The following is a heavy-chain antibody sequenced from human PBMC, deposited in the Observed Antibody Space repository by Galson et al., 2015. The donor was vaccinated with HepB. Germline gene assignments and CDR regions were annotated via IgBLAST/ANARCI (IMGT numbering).Heavy chain of an antibody. CDR3: ARALAHDYGDYCGPHGNKGRGYYRMDV. CDR2: INAGNGNT. CDR1: GYTFTSYA. V-gene: IGHV1-3*01. J-gene: IGHJ6*02. D-gene: IGHD4-17*01. Sequence: SVKVSCKASGYTFTSYAMHWVRQAPGQRLEWMGWINAGNGNTKYSQKFQGRVTITRDTSASTAYMELSSLRSEDTAVYYCARALAHDYGDYCGPHGNKGRGYYRMDVWAQGTTVTVAS.